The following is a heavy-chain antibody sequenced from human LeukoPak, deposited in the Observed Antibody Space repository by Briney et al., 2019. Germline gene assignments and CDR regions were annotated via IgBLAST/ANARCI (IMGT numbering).Heavy chain of an antibody. Sequence: PGGSLRLSCAASGFTFSSHAMSWVRQAPGKGLEWVSAISGSGGSTYYADSVKGRFTISRDNSKNTLYLQMNSLRAEDTAVYYCARWSGSVTARNYYYYMDVWGEGTTVTVSS. CDR1: GFTFSSHA. D-gene: IGHD6-6*01. V-gene: IGHV3-23*01. CDR3: ARWSGSVTARNYYYYMDV. CDR2: ISGSGGST. J-gene: IGHJ6*03.